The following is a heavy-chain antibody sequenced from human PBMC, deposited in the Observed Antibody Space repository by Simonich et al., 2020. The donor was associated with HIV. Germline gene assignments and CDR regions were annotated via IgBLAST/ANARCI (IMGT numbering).Heavy chain of an antibody. CDR1: GVSFSDYY. Sequence: QVQLQQWGAGLLKPSETLSLTCAVYGVSFSDYYWGWIRQSPGQGVEWIGEINHSGNTNYNPSLKSRVTMSVDTSKNQFSLKLNSVTAADTAVYYCARHLGLAGSNWFDAWGQGTLVTVFS. V-gene: IGHV4-34*01. CDR2: INHSGNT. CDR3: ARHLGLAGSNWFDA. J-gene: IGHJ5*02. D-gene: IGHD6-19*01.